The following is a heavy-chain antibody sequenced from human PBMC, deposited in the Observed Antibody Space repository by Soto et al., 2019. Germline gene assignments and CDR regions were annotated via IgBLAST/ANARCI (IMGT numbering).Heavy chain of an antibody. Sequence: QVQLVESGGGVVQPGRSLRLSCAASGFTFSSYGMHWVRQAPGKGLEWVAVISYDGSNKYYADSVKGRFTISRDNSKNPLYLQMNSLRAEDTAVYYCAKDSYYDSSGARLQHWGQGTLVTVSS. CDR2: ISYDGSNK. CDR1: GFTFSSYG. J-gene: IGHJ1*01. V-gene: IGHV3-30*18. CDR3: AKDSYYDSSGARLQH. D-gene: IGHD3-22*01.